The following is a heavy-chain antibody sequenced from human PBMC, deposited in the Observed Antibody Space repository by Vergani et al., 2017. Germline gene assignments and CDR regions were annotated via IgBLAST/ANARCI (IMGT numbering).Heavy chain of an antibody. J-gene: IGHJ4*02. CDR1: GFTFSNAW. CDR2: ISSSSSYI. D-gene: IGHD6-13*01. CDR3: ARGRRIAAAAFDY. Sequence: EVQLVESGGGLVKPGGSLRLSCAASGFTFSNAWMSWVRQAPGKGLEWVSSISSSSSYIYYADSVKGRFTISRDNAKNSLYLQMNSLRAEDTAVYYCARGRRIAAAAFDYWGQGTLVTVSS. V-gene: IGHV3-21*01.